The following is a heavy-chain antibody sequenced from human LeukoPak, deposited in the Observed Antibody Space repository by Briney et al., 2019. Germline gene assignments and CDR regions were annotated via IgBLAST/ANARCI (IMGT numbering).Heavy chain of an antibody. CDR1: GGSISSYY. Sequence: SETLSLTCTVSGGSISSYYWSWIRQPPGKGLEWIGYIYYSGSTNYNPSLKSRVTISVDTSKNQFSLKLSSVTAADTAVYYCARRGRGGWFGPWGQGTLVTVSS. CDR2: IYYSGST. V-gene: IGHV4-59*08. J-gene: IGHJ5*02. CDR3: ARRGRGGWFGP. D-gene: IGHD5-12*01.